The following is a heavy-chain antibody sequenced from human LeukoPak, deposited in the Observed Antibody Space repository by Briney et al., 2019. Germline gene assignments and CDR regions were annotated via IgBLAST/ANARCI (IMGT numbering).Heavy chain of an antibody. D-gene: IGHD6-19*01. CDR1: GGSFSGYY. J-gene: IGHJ4*02. CDR3: ARTSSKGQWLGTDY. Sequence: PSETLSLTCAVYGGSFSGYYWSWIRQPPGKGLEWIGEINHSESTNYNPSLKSRVTISVDTSKNQFSLKLSSVTAADTAVYYCARTSSKGQWLGTDYWGQGTLVTVSS. CDR2: INHSEST. V-gene: IGHV4-34*01.